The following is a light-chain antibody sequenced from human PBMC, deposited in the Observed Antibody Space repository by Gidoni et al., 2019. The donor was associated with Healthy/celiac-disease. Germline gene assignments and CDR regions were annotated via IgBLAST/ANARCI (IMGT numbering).Light chain of an antibody. CDR1: QGISSY. CDR3: QQYYSYPRT. CDR2: AAS. Sequence: AIRMTQSPSSLSASTGDRVTITCRASQGISSYLAWYQQKPGKAHKLLIYAASTLQSGVPSRFSGSGSGTDFTLTFSCLQSEDFATYYCQQYYSYPRTFGQGTKVEIK. V-gene: IGKV1-8*01. J-gene: IGKJ1*01.